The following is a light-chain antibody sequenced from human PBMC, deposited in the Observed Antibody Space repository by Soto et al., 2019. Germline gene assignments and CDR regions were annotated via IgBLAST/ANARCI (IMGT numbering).Light chain of an antibody. CDR2: DVS. CDR1: SSDVGGYNY. CDR3: SSYAGSPVV. V-gene: IGLV2-8*01. Sequence: QSVLTQPPSASGSPGQSVTISCTGTSSDVGGYNYVSWYQKHPGKAPKLMINDVSTRPSGVPDRFSGSKSGNTASLTVSGLQAEDEADYYCSSYAGSPVVFGGGTQLTVL. J-gene: IGLJ2*01.